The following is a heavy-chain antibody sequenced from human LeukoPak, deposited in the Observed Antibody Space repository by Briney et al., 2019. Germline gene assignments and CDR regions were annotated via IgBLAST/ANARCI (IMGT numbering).Heavy chain of an antibody. V-gene: IGHV1-18*01. J-gene: IGHJ4*02. D-gene: IGHD5-24*01. CDR1: GYTFTSYG. CDR2: ISTYSGNT. CDR3: ARDSGPYNGKGLDC. Sequence: ASVKVSCKASGYTFTSYGLSWVRQAPGQGLEWVGWISTYSGNTHYAQNFQDRVTMTRDTSTSTAYLELRSLRSDDTAVYYCARDSGPYNGKGLDCWGQGTQVTVFS.